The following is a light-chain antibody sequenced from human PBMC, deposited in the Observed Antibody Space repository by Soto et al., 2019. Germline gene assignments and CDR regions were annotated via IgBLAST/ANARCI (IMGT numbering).Light chain of an antibody. J-gene: IGKJ4*01. V-gene: IGKV1-5*01. CDR3: QQYNRYPLT. CDR1: HSISSW. CDR2: DAS. Sequence: DIQMTQSPSTLYANEGERVNITNRACHSISSWLVWYQQKPGKAPKLLIYDASSLESGVPSRFSGSGSGTEFTLTISSLQPDDFATYYCQQYNRYPLTFGGGTKVDIK.